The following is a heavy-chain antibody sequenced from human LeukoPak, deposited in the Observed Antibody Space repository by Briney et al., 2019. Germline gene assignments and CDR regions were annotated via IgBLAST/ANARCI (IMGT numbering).Heavy chain of an antibody. CDR2: ISVSGNT. D-gene: IGHD6-6*01. CDR3: AKHHRMAARLVYFDY. CDR1: GFTLSSYA. Sequence: GGSLRLSCAASGFTLSSYAMSWVRQAPGKGLEWVSAISVSGNTYHADSVKGRFTISRDSSKNTLYLQMNSLRVEDTAVYYCAKHHRMAARLVYFDYWGQGTLVTVSS. J-gene: IGHJ4*02. V-gene: IGHV3-23*01.